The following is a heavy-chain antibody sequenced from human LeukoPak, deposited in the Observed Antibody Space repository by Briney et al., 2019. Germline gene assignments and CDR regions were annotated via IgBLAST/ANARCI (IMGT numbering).Heavy chain of an antibody. CDR2: ISGSGGNT. CDR3: AELGITMIGGV. D-gene: IGHD3-10*02. CDR1: GFTFTSHA. J-gene: IGHJ6*04. Sequence: GGSLRLSCAASGFTFTSHAMSWVRQAPGKGLEWVSAISGSGGNTYYADSVKGRFTISRDNSKNTLYLQMNSLRAEDTAVYYCAELGITMIGGVWGKGTTVTISS. V-gene: IGHV3-23*01.